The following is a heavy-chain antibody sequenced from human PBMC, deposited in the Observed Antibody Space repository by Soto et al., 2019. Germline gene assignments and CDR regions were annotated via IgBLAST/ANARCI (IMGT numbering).Heavy chain of an antibody. Sequence: PGGSLRLSCAASGFTFSSYGMHWVRQAPGKGLEWVAVISYDGSNKYYADSVKGRFTISRDNSKNTLYLQMNSLRAEDTAVYYCAKDYDYYGSGPPTDYWGQGTLVTVSS. V-gene: IGHV3-30*18. CDR3: AKDYDYYGSGPPTDY. CDR2: ISYDGSNK. D-gene: IGHD3-10*01. J-gene: IGHJ4*02. CDR1: GFTFSSYG.